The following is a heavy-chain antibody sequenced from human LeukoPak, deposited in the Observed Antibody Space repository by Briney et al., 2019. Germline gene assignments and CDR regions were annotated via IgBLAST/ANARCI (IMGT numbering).Heavy chain of an antibody. J-gene: IGHJ4*02. V-gene: IGHV3-7*01. CDR1: GPTFSNYW. Sequence: GGSLRLSCVVSGPTFSNYWMIWVRQAPGKGLESVAIIKEDGSAKYYLDSVKGRFTISRDNAKNPLYLEMNSLRAEDTAVYYCARDYWRSIDHWGQGTLVTVSS. CDR3: ARDYWRSIDH. CDR2: IKEDGSAK. D-gene: IGHD1-1*01.